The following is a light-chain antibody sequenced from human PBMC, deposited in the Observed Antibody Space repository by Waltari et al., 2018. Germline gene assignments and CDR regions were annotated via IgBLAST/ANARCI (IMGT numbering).Light chain of an antibody. CDR1: KLGDKS. Sequence: SYELTQGPSVSVYPGQTASLTCSGDKLGDKSVSWDHQKPGQSPVLVIYEDTKRPSGIHERFSGSNSGDTATLTISWTQAMDEADYYCQAWDSTAVVFGGWTKLTVL. CDR2: EDT. CDR3: QAWDSTAVV. V-gene: IGLV3-1*01. J-gene: IGLJ3*02.